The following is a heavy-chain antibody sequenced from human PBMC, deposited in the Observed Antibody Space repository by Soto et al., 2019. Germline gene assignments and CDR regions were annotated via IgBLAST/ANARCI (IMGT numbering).Heavy chain of an antibody. CDR1: GYDFTTYG. Sequence: QVHLVQSGAEVKKPGASVKVSCKGSGYDFTTYGITWMRQAPGQGLEWMAWISAHNGNTDYAQKLQGRVTVTRDTSTSTAYMELRSLISDDTAMYYCARGRYRDYWGQGALVTVSS. V-gene: IGHV1-18*01. D-gene: IGHD1-1*01. CDR2: ISAHNGNT. J-gene: IGHJ4*02. CDR3: ARGRYRDY.